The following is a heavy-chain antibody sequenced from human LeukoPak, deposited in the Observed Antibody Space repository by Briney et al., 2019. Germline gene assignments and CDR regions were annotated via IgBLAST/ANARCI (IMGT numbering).Heavy chain of an antibody. CDR1: GFTFSSYG. V-gene: IGHV3-23*01. Sequence: GGSLRLSCAASGFTFSSYGMSWVRQAPGKGLEWVSAISGSGGSTYYADSVKGRFIISRDNSKNTLSLQMNSLRAEDTAVYYCAKASSGPNTHFDYWGQGTLVIVSS. CDR2: ISGSGGST. D-gene: IGHD1-26*01. CDR3: AKASSGPNTHFDY. J-gene: IGHJ4*02.